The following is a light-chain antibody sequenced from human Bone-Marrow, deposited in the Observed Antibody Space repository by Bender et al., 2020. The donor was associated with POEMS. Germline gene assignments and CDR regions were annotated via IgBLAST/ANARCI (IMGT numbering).Light chain of an antibody. J-gene: IGLJ3*02. V-gene: IGLV3-25*03. CDR1: ALPKQY. Sequence: SYELTQSPSVSVSPGQTARITCSGDALPKQYVCWYQQKPGQAPVLVIYKDSQRPSGIPERFSGSSSGTTVTLTISGVQAEDEAEYYCQSAENSGTWVFGGGTKLTVL. CDR3: QSAENSGTWV. CDR2: KDS.